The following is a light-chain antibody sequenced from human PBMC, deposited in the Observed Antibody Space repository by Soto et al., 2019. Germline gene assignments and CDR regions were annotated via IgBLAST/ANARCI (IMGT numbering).Light chain of an antibody. J-gene: IGKJ5*01. CDR1: QSVSTY. CDR3: QQHSSLIT. V-gene: IGKV3-11*01. Sequence: EIVLTRSPATLSLSPGQRATLSCRASQSVSTYLAWYQQKPGQAPRLFIYDTSKRATGIPARFSGSGSGTDFPLTISSLEPEDFAVYYCQQHSSLITFGQGTRLEIK. CDR2: DTS.